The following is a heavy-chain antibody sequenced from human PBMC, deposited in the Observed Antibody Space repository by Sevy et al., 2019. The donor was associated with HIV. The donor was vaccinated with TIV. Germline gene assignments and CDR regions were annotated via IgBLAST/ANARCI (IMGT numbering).Heavy chain of an antibody. Sequence: SETLSLTCTVSGGSISSYYWSWIRQPPGKGLEWIGYIYYSGSTNYHPSLKSRVTISVDTSKNQFSLKLSSVTAADTAVYYCARVLTAMVSPDGMDVWGQGTTVTVSS. CDR1: GGSISSYY. J-gene: IGHJ6*02. D-gene: IGHD5-18*01. CDR3: ARVLTAMVSPDGMDV. CDR2: IYYSGST. V-gene: IGHV4-59*13.